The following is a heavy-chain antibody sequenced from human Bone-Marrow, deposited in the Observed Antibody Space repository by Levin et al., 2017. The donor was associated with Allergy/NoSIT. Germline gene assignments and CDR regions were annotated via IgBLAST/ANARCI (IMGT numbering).Heavy chain of an antibody. Sequence: SETLSLTCTVSGGSISSSSYYWGWIRQPPGKGLEWIGSIYYSGSTYYNPSLKSRVTISVDTSKNQFSLKLSSVTAADTAVYYCASDIAVAGNVEYWGQGTLVTVSS. CDR2: IYYSGST. J-gene: IGHJ4*02. V-gene: IGHV4-39*01. D-gene: IGHD6-19*01. CDR1: GGSISSSSYY. CDR3: ASDIAVAGNVEY.